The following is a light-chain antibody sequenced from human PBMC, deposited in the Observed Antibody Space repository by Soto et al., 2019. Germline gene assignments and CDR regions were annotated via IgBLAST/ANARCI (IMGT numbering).Light chain of an antibody. V-gene: IGKV1-5*03. CDR2: KAS. CDR1: QSVSSW. Sequence: DIQMTRSPSTLSASVGDRVTITCRAGQSVSSWLAGYQQKPGKAPKLLLYKASSLESGVARRFTPSVSGTDFTNTISSLQPDDFATYNCHDHHRYRAFGQVSKV. J-gene: IGKJ1*01. CDR3: HDHHRYRA.